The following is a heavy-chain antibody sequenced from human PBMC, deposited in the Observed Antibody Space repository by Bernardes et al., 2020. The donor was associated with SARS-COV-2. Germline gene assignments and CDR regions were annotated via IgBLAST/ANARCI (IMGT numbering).Heavy chain of an antibody. J-gene: IGHJ5*02. CDR2: IDVDGGGT. CDR3: AAGPNWFDH. V-gene: IGHV1-58*01. CDR1: GITFTSSA. Sequence: SVKVSCKASGITFTSSAVQWVRQARGQRLEWIGWIDVDGGGTHCAQKFQERVTITWDMSTRAGYMDLSSLRSEDTAVYYCAAGPNWFDHWCQGTLVTVSS.